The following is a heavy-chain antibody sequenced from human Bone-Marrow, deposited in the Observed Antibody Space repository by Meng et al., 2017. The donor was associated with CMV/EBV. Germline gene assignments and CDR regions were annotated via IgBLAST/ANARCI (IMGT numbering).Heavy chain of an antibody. CDR3: ASVGPIQLWSPYYYYYYGMDV. V-gene: IGHV4-38-2*02. D-gene: IGHD5-18*01. CDR1: GDSIRRGYQ. Sequence: SETLSLTCTVSGDSIRRGYQWGWIRQPPGKGLEWIGNIYHSGTTYYNPALRSRVTISLDTHNNQFSLKLSSVTAADTAVYYCASVGPIQLWSPYYYYYYGMDVWGQGTTVTVYS. J-gene: IGHJ6*02. CDR2: IYHSGTT.